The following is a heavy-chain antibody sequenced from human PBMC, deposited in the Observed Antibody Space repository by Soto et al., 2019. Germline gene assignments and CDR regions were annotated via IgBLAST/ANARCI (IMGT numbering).Heavy chain of an antibody. CDR2: IIPIFGTA. Sequence: QVQLVQSRAEVKKPGSSVNVSCKASGGTFSSYAISWVRRAPGQGLEWMGGIIPIFGTANYAQKFQGRVTITADESTSTAFMELSSLRSEDTAVYYCARENCISTSCYRWFDPWGQGTLVTVSS. D-gene: IGHD2-2*01. V-gene: IGHV1-69*12. J-gene: IGHJ5*02. CDR3: ARENCISTSCYRWFDP. CDR1: GGTFSSYA.